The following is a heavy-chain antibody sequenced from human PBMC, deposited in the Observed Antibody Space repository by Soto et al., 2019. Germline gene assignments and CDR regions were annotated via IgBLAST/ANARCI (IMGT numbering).Heavy chain of an antibody. CDR3: ARSLWRLGTDFWSGYPDYYGMDV. Sequence: GGSLRLSCAASGFTFSDYYMSWIRQAPGKGLEWVSYISSSSSYTNYADSVKGRFTISRDNAKNSLYLQMNSLRAEDTAVYYCARSLWRLGTDFWSGYPDYYGMDVWGQGTTVTVSS. V-gene: IGHV3-11*06. CDR2: ISSSSSYT. D-gene: IGHD3-3*01. J-gene: IGHJ6*02. CDR1: GFTFSDYY.